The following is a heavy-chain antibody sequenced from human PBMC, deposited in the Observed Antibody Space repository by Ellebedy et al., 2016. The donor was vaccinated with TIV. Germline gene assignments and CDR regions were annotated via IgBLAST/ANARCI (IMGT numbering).Heavy chain of an antibody. CDR2: ISHTGTRT. CDR1: GFTFNNYA. V-gene: IGHV3-23*01. Sequence: PGGSLRLSCAASGFTFNNYAMSWVRQAPGKGLEWVSTISHTGTRTYYTNSVKGRFTISRDNSKNTLYLQMNSLRAEDTAVYYCAKDLFYYGSGSSFDYWGQGTLVTVSS. CDR3: AKDLFYYGSGSSFDY. J-gene: IGHJ4*02. D-gene: IGHD3-10*01.